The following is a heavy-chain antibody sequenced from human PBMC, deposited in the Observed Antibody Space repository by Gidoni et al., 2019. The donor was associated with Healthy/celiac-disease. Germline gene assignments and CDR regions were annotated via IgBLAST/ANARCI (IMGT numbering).Heavy chain of an antibody. J-gene: IGHJ3*02. CDR3: ARPHTKFPPSNAFDI. V-gene: IGHV4-34*01. CDR2: INHSGST. D-gene: IGHD1-1*01. Sequence: QVQLQQWGAGLLKPSETLSLTCAVYGGSFSGYYWSWIRQPPGKGLEWIGEINHSGSTNYNPSLKSRVTISVDTSKNQFSLKLSSVTAADTAVYYCARPHTKFPPSNAFDIWGQGTMVTVSS. CDR1: GGSFSGYY.